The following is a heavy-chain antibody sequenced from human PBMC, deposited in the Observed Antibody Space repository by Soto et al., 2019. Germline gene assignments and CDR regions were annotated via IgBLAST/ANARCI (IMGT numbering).Heavy chain of an antibody. CDR3: SRDGLDYYYYYGMDV. J-gene: IGHJ6*02. CDR2: ISSSSSTI. V-gene: IGHV3-48*02. Sequence: PGGSLRLSCAASGFTFSSYSMNWVRQAPGKGLEWVSYISSSSSTIYYADSVKGRFTISRDNAKNSLYLQMNSLRDEDTAVYYCSRDGLDYYYYYGMDVWGQGTTVTVSS. CDR1: GFTFSSYS.